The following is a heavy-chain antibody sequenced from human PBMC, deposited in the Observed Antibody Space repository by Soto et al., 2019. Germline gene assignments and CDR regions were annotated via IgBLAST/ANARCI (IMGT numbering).Heavy chain of an antibody. CDR1: GYTFTDYY. J-gene: IGHJ5*02. V-gene: IGHV1-2*04. CDR2: INPNTGGT. CDR3: ARMTIGVVPSTLFDP. D-gene: IGHD3-3*01. Sequence: ASVKVSCKASGYTFTDYYVHWVRQAPGQGLEWMGWINPNTGGTNYAQKFQGWFTMTRDTSISTAYMELSRLRSDDTAGYYCARMTIGVVPSTLFDPWGQGTLVTVSS.